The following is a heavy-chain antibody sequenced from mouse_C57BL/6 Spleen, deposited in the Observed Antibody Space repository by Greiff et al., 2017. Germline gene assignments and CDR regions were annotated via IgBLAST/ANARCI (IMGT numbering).Heavy chain of an antibody. J-gene: IGHJ1*03. CDR1: GFTFSSYG. V-gene: IGHV5-6*01. Sequence: EVHLVESGGDLVKPGGSLKLSCAASGFTFSSYGMSWVRQTPDKRLEWVATISSGGSYTYYPDSVKGRFTISRDNAKNTLYLQMSSLKSEDTAMYYCARQNYGSSYLYWYFDVWGTGTTVTVSS. CDR3: ARQNYGSSYLYWYFDV. CDR2: ISSGGSYT. D-gene: IGHD1-1*01.